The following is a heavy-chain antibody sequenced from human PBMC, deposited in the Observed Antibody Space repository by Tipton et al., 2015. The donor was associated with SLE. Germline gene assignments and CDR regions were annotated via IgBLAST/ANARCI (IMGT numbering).Heavy chain of an antibody. Sequence: SLRLSCSASGFIFGNYAMHWVRQAPGKGLEYVAGITSYGHSTYYADSVKGTFTISRDNSNNTLYLQMSSLRAEDTAVYYCAKTSVEYEMLWYDFWGQGTLVTVSA. D-gene: IGHD2/OR15-2a*01. CDR2: ITSYGHST. CDR3: AKTSVEYEMLWYDF. J-gene: IGHJ4*02. V-gene: IGHV3-64D*06. CDR1: GFIFGNYA.